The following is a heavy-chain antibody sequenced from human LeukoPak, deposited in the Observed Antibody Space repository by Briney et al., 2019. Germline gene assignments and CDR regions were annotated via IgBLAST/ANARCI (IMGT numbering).Heavy chain of an antibody. CDR1: GFTFSDYY. D-gene: IGHD3-10*01. CDR3: ARGPLGGYYYYMDV. J-gene: IGHJ6*03. Sequence: GGSLRLSCAASGFTFSDYYMNWIRQAPGKGLEWVSYISSSGSSIYYADSVKGRFTISRDNAKNSLYLQMNSLRAEDPAEYYCARGPLGGYYYYMDVWGKGTTVTISS. V-gene: IGHV3-11*01. CDR2: ISSSGSSI.